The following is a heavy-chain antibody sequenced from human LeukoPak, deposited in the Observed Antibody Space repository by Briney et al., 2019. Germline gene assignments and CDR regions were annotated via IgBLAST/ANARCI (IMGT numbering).Heavy chain of an antibody. CDR3: ARDSDDSSGYNWFDP. V-gene: IGHV4-59*01. Sequence: PSETLSLTCTVSGGCISSYYWSCIRQPPGKGLEWMGYIYYSGSTNYNPPLTSRVTISVDTSKNQFSLKLSSVTAADTAVYYCARDSDDSSGYNWFDPWGQGTLVTVSS. J-gene: IGHJ5*02. CDR1: GGCISSYY. D-gene: IGHD3-22*01. CDR2: IYYSGST.